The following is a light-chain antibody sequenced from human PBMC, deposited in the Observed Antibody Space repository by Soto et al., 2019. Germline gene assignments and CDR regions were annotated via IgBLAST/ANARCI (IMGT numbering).Light chain of an antibody. CDR2: DAS. J-gene: IGKJ1*01. Sequence: ILMPPSPATLSVSPGERATLSCRASQSVSNNLAWYQQKPGQAPRLLIYDASTRATGIPARFSGSGSGTEFTLTISGLQSEDFAVYYCQQYNNWPPWTFGQGTKGEIK. CDR1: QSVSNN. V-gene: IGKV3-15*01. CDR3: QQYNNWPPWT.